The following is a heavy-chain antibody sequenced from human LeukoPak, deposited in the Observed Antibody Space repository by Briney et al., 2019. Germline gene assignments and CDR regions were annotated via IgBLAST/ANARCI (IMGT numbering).Heavy chain of an antibody. CDR2: INHSGST. CDR1: GGSFSGYY. J-gene: IGHJ5*02. V-gene: IGHV4-34*01. CDR3: ARRGPPRTMLRGVKSGWFDP. D-gene: IGHD3-10*01. Sequence: SETLSLTCAVYGGSFSGYYWSWIRQPPGKGLEWIGEINHSGSTNYNPSLKSRVTISVDTSKNQFSLKLSSVTAADTAVYYCARRGPPRTMLRGVKSGWFDPWGQGTLVTVSS.